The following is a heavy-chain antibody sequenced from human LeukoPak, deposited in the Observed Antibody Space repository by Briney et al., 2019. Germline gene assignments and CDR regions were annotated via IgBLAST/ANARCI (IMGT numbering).Heavy chain of an antibody. Sequence: SETLSLTCTVSGGSVSSGIYSWSWIPQPPGKGLEWIGYIYYSGSSNYNPSLMSRVAISVDTYKNQFSLKLGSVTAADAAVYYCARGESSNWSFDYWGQGTLVTVSS. CDR3: ARGESSNWSFDY. V-gene: IGHV4-61*01. CDR1: GGSVSSGIYS. J-gene: IGHJ4*02. CDR2: IYYSGSS. D-gene: IGHD6-13*01.